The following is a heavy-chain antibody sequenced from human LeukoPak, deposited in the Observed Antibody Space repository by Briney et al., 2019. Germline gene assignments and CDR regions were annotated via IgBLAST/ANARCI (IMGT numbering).Heavy chain of an antibody. Sequence: ASVKVSCKASGYTFTNYDINWVRQASGQGLEWVGWMNPNSGNAGFAQKFKGRITMTGDTTTNTAYMEVFSLTSDDTAIYYCATQRWEKLHGSYYYDGMDVWGQGTTVTVS. CDR1: GYTFTNYD. D-gene: IGHD1-26*01. V-gene: IGHV1-8*02. CDR2: MNPNSGNA. J-gene: IGHJ6*02. CDR3: ATQRWEKLHGSYYYDGMDV.